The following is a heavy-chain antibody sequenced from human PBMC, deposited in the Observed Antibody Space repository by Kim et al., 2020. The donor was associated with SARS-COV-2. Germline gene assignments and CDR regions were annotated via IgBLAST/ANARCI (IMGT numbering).Heavy chain of an antibody. V-gene: IGHV3-23*01. D-gene: IGHD6-6*01. CDR1: GFTFSSYA. CDR3: AKGLSWGIAARPLYYYYYMDV. J-gene: IGHJ6*03. CDR2: ISGSGGST. Sequence: GGSLRLSCAASGFTFSSYAMSWVRQAPGKGLEWVSAISGSGGSTYYADSVKGRFTISRDNSKNTLYLQMNSLRAEDTVVYYCAKGLSWGIAARPLYYYYYMDVWGKGTTVTVSS.